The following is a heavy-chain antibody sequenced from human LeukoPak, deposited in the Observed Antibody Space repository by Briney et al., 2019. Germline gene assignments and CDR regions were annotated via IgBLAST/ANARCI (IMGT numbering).Heavy chain of an antibody. CDR1: GYSFTSYW. D-gene: IGHD2-21*02. V-gene: IGHV5-10-1*01. CDR2: IDPSDSYT. CDR3: ARLRAYCGGDCSPQAFDI. J-gene: IGHJ3*02. Sequence: GESLRISCKGSGYSFTSYWISWVRQMPGKGLEWMGRIDPSDSYTNYGPSFQGHVTISADKSISTAYLQWSSLKASDTAMYYCARLRAYCGGDCSPQAFDIWGQGTMVTVSS.